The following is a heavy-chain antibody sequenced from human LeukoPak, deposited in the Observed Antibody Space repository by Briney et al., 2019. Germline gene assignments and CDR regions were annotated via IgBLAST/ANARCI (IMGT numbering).Heavy chain of an antibody. CDR2: ISAHNGNT. D-gene: IGHD2-15*01. CDR3: TRGDNYIVVSDPFDY. Sequence: GASAKVSCKASGYTFTSYGIHWVRQAPGQGLEWMGWISAHNGNTNLAQRFQGRVTLTTDTSTNTAYMEVKNLKSDGTAVYFCTRGDNYIVVSDPFDYWGQGTLVTVSS. J-gene: IGHJ4*02. CDR1: GYTFTSYG. V-gene: IGHV1-18*01.